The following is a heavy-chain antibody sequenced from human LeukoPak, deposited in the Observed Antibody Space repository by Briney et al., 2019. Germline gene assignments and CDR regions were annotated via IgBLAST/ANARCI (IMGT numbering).Heavy chain of an antibody. CDR1: GYRFSGYW. V-gene: IGHV5-51*01. Sequence: GESLKISCKGFGYRFSGYWIAWVRQMPGKGLEWMGSIYPGDSDTRYSPSFQGQVTISADKSISTAYLQWSSLKASDTAMYYCARQNSIAVAGDYYYGMDVWGQGTTVTVSS. D-gene: IGHD6-19*01. CDR2: IYPGDSDT. CDR3: ARQNSIAVAGDYYYGMDV. J-gene: IGHJ6*02.